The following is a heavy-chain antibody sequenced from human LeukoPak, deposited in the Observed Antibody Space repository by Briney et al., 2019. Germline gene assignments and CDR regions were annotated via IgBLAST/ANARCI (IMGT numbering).Heavy chain of an antibody. Sequence: GGSLSLSCAASVFSINYYAMSWVRQAPGKGLEWVSAISGSGGSTYYADSVKGRFTISRDNSKNTLYLQMNSLRAEDTAVYYCAKDRSVAEDYGMDVWGQGTTVTVSS. CDR1: VFSINYYA. CDR2: ISGSGGST. D-gene: IGHD5-12*01. V-gene: IGHV3-23*01. J-gene: IGHJ6*02. CDR3: AKDRSVAEDYGMDV.